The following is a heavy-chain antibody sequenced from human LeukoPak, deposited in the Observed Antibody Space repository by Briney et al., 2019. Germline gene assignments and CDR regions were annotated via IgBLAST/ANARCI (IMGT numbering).Heavy chain of an antibody. D-gene: IGHD2-21*01. CDR3: ARGVMSDAFDI. CDR1: GGSISSYY. CDR2: IYYSGST. Sequence: PSETLSLTCTVSGGSISSYYWSWIRQPPGKGLEWIGYIYYSGSTNYNPSLKSRVTISVDTSKNQFSLKLSSVTAADTAVYYCARGVMSDAFDIWGQGTMVTVSS. V-gene: IGHV4-59*01. J-gene: IGHJ3*02.